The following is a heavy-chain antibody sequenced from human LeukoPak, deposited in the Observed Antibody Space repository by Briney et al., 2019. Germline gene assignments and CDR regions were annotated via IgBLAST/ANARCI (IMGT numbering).Heavy chain of an antibody. J-gene: IGHJ4*02. V-gene: IGHV3-30*04. CDR1: GFTFSGYA. CDR3: ARDFYYDTSGYSVDY. Sequence: GGSLRLSCAASGFTFSGYAMHWVRQAPGKGLEWVAVISYDGSNKYYADSVKGRFTISRDNSKNTLYLQMNSLRAQDTAVYYCARDFYYDTSGYSVDYWGQGTLVTVSS. D-gene: IGHD3-22*01. CDR2: ISYDGSNK.